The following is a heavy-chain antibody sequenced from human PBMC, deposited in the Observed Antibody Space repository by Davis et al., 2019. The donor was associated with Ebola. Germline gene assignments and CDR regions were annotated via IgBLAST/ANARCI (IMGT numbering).Heavy chain of an antibody. V-gene: IGHV4-34*01. CDR1: GGSFSGYY. Sequence: MPSETLSLTCAVHGGSFSGYYWSWIRQPPGKGLEWIGEINHSGSTNYNPSLKSRVTISVDTSKNQFSLKLSSVTAADTAVYYCARERDYYDSSGYQVGRYFGYWGQGTLDTVSS. J-gene: IGHJ4*02. D-gene: IGHD3-22*01. CDR3: ARERDYYDSSGYQVGRYFGY. CDR2: INHSGST.